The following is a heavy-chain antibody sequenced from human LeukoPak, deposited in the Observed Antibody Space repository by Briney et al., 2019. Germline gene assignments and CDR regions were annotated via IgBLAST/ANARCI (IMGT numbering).Heavy chain of an antibody. CDR2: ISSSGSTI. D-gene: IGHD3-10*01. CDR3: AKDRTDTHYYGSGTYLY. J-gene: IGHJ4*02. CDR1: GFTFSSYE. V-gene: IGHV3-48*03. Sequence: GGSLRLSCAASGFTFSSYEMNWFRQAPGKGLEWVSYISSSGSTIYYADSVKGRFTISRDNAKNSLYLQMNSLRAEDSAVYYCAKDRTDTHYYGSGTYLYWGQGTLVTVSS.